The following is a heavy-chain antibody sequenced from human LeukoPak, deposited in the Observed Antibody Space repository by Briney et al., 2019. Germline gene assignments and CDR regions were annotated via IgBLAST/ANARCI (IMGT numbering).Heavy chain of an antibody. CDR1: GFTFSSYA. V-gene: IGHV3-23*01. CDR3: SKGKNRVYYYYYYMDV. CDR2: ISGSGGST. Sequence: PGGSLRLSCAASGFTFSSYAMSWVRQAPGKGLEWVSAISGSGGSTYYADSVKGRFTISRDNSKNTLYLQMNSLRAEDTAVYYFSKGKNRVYYYYYYMDVWGKGTTVTVSS. D-gene: IGHD2/OR15-2a*01. J-gene: IGHJ6*03.